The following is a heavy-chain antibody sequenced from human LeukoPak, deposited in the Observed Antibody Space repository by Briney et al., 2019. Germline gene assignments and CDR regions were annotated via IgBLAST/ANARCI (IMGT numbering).Heavy chain of an antibody. Sequence: ASVKVSCKASGYTFTGYYMHWVRQATGQGLEWMGWMNPNSGNTGYAQKFQGRVTMTRNTSISTAYMELSSLRSEDTAVYYCARGHLWFGGWGQGTLVTVSS. CDR1: GYTFTGYY. CDR3: ARGHLWFGG. D-gene: IGHD3-10*01. CDR2: MNPNSGNT. V-gene: IGHV1-8*02. J-gene: IGHJ4*02.